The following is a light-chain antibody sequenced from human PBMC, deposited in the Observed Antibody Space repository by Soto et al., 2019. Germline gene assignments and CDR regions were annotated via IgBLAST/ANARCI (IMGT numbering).Light chain of an antibody. CDR1: SSDVGGYNY. Sequence: QSALTQPAPVSGSPGQSITISCTGTSSDVGGYNYVSWYQQHPGKAPKLMIYDVSNRPSGVSNRFSGSKSGNTASLTISGLQAEDEADYYCSSYTSSSTLGVFGGGTKVTVL. CDR2: DVS. J-gene: IGLJ2*01. V-gene: IGLV2-14*01. CDR3: SSYTSSSTLGV.